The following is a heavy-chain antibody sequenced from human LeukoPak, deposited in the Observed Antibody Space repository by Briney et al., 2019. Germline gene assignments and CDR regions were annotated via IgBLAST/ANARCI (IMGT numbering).Heavy chain of an antibody. CDR1: GGSISSRSYY. D-gene: IGHD5-18*01. J-gene: IGHJ4*02. V-gene: IGHV4-39*07. CDR3: ASLYVDTAMVSFDY. Sequence: SETLSLTCSVSGGSISSRSYYWVWIRQPPGKGLEWIGSIYYSGSTDYNPSLKSRVTISVDTSKNQFSLKLSSVTAADTAVYYCASLYVDTAMVSFDYWGQGTLVTVSS. CDR2: IYYSGST.